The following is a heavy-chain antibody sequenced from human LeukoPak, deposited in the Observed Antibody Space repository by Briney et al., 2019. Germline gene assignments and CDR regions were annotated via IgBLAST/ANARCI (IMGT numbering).Heavy chain of an antibody. Sequence: GGSLRLSCAASGFTFSSYAMSWVRQAPGKGLEWVSAISGSGGSTYYADSVKGRFTISRDNSKNTLYLQMNSLRAEDTAVYYCARRLLRSSGAFDIWGQGTMVTVSS. V-gene: IGHV3-23*01. CDR2: ISGSGGST. CDR1: GFTFSSYA. CDR3: ARRLLRSSGAFDI. J-gene: IGHJ3*02. D-gene: IGHD1-26*01.